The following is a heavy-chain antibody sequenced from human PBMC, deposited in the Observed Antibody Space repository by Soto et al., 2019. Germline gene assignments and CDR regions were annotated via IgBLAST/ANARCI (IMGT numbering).Heavy chain of an antibody. D-gene: IGHD3-10*01. Sequence: ASVKVSCKASGGTFRTFAISWVRQAPGQGPEWMGGIIPVFGTPNYAQKFQGRVTITADESTSTAYMELSSLRSEDTAVYYCARGGSTMVRGPLVYGLDVWGQGTTVTVSS. CDR2: IIPVFGTP. J-gene: IGHJ6*02. CDR3: ARGGSTMVRGPLVYGLDV. CDR1: GGTFRTFA. V-gene: IGHV1-69*13.